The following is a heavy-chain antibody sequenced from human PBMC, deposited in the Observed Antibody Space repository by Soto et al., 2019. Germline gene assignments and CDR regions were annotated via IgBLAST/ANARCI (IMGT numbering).Heavy chain of an antibody. Sequence: SETLSLTCAVYGGSFSGYYLTWIRQPPGMGLEWIGENNHSGSTNYNPSLKSRVTISVDTSKNQFSLKLTSLTASDTVVYYCARDKITGLFDYWGQGTLVTVSS. J-gene: IGHJ4*02. D-gene: IGHD2-8*02. CDR3: ARDKITGLFDY. V-gene: IGHV4-34*01. CDR1: GGSFSGYY. CDR2: NNHSGST.